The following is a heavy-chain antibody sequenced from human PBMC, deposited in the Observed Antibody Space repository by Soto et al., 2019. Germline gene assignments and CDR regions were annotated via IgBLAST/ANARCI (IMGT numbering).Heavy chain of an antibody. J-gene: IGHJ5*02. Sequence: SVKVSCKGSGGTFSSYSISWVLQAPGQGLEWMGGIIPIFGTANYAQKFQGRVTITADESTSTAYMELSSLRSEDTAVYYCARDRVAAASWFDPWGQGTLVTVSS. D-gene: IGHD6-13*01. CDR3: ARDRVAAASWFDP. CDR2: IIPIFGTA. CDR1: GGTFSSYS. V-gene: IGHV1-69*13.